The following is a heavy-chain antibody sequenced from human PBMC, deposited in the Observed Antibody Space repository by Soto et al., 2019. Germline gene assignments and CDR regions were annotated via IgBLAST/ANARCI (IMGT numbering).Heavy chain of an antibody. J-gene: IGHJ5*02. Sequence: SETLSLTWVVYGGSSSGDGWMWTRQPQGKGLEWIGEINHSGSTNYNPSLKSRVTISVDTSKNQFSLKLTSVTAADTAVYYCSKDKVTAEFDTWGLEALVTVSS. D-gene: IGHD2-21*02. CDR2: INHSGST. V-gene: IGHV4-34*01. CDR1: GGSSSGDG. CDR3: SKDKVTAEFDT.